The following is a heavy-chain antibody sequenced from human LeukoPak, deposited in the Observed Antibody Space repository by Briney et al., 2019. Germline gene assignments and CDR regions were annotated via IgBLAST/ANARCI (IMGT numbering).Heavy chain of an antibody. V-gene: IGHV1-18*01. CDR3: ARDPLGGFGELSNDY. J-gene: IGHJ4*02. Sequence: ASVKVSCKASGYTFTSYGISWVRRAPGQGLEWMGWISAYNGNTNYAQKLQGRVTMTTDTSTSTAYMELRSLRSDDTAVYYCARDPLGGFGELSNDYWGQGTLVTVSS. CDR2: ISAYNGNT. CDR1: GYTFTSYG. D-gene: IGHD3-10*01.